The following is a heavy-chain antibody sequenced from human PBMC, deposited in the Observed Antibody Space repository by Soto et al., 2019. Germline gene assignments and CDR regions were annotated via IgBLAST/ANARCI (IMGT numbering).Heavy chain of an antibody. CDR3: ARANIAARDPLNWFDP. CDR1: GYTFTSYA. D-gene: IGHD6-6*01. CDR2: INAGNGNT. V-gene: IGHV1-3*01. Sequence: ASVKVSCKASGYTFTSYAMHWVRQAPGQRLEWMGWINAGNGNTKYSQKFQGRVTITRDTSASTAYMELSSLRSEDTAVYYCARANIAARDPLNWFDPWGQGTLVTVSS. J-gene: IGHJ5*02.